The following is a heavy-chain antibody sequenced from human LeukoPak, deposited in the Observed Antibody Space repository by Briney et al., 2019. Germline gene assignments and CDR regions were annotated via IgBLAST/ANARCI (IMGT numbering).Heavy chain of an antibody. Sequence: SETLSLTCTVSGGSISSYYWRWIRQPPGKGLEWIGYIYYSGSTNYNPSLKSRVTISVDTSKNQFSLKLSSVTAADTAVYYCARGFSAYYYDSSGYYCDYWGQGTLVTVSS. CDR3: ARGFSAYYYDSSGYYCDY. J-gene: IGHJ4*02. CDR2: IYYSGST. D-gene: IGHD3-22*01. CDR1: GGSISSYY. V-gene: IGHV4-59*01.